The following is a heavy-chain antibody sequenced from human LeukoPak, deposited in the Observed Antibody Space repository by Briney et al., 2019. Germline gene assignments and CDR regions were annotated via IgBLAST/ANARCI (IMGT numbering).Heavy chain of an antibody. D-gene: IGHD3-22*01. V-gene: IGHV1-2*02. Sequence: ASVKVSCKASGYTFTGYYMRWVRQAPGQGLEWMGWINPNSGGTNYAQKFQGRVTMTRDTSISTAYMELSRLRSDDTAVYYCARDTDTYYYDSSGYYHDYWGQGTLVTISS. J-gene: IGHJ4*02. CDR3: ARDTDTYYYDSSGYYHDY. CDR2: INPNSGGT. CDR1: GYTFTGYY.